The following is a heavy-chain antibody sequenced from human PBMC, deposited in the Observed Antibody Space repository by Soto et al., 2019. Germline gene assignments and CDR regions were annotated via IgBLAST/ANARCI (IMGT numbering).Heavy chain of an antibody. V-gene: IGHV4-39*01. Sequence: QLQLQESGPGLVKPSETLSLTCTVSGDSISSYNYFWGWVRQPPGKGLEWIGTIYYRGNTYYNPSLKSRATISVDTSKNQFSLKWSSVTAADTAVYYCAKSGSRQLGILDSWGQGTLVTVSS. CDR3: AKSGSRQLGILDS. CDR1: GDSISSYNYF. D-gene: IGHD7-27*01. J-gene: IGHJ4*02. CDR2: IYYRGNT.